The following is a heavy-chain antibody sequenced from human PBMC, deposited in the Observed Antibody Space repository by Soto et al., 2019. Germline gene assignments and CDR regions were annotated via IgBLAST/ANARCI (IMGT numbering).Heavy chain of an antibody. Sequence: SETLSLTCTVSGGSISSSSYYWGWIRQPPGKGLEWIGSIYYSGSTYYNPSLKSRVTISVDTSKNQFSLKLSSVTAADTAVYYCARHGAASGTNWFDPWGQGTLVTVSS. CDR2: IYYSGST. D-gene: IGHD6-13*01. CDR3: ARHGAASGTNWFDP. V-gene: IGHV4-39*01. CDR1: GGSISSSSYY. J-gene: IGHJ5*02.